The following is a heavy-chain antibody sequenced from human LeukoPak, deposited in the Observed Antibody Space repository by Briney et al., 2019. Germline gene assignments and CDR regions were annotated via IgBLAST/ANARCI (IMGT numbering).Heavy chain of an antibody. V-gene: IGHV1-69*04. CDR2: IIPILGIA. Sequence: GASVKVSCKAPGGTFSSYAISWVRQAPGQGLEWMGRIIPILGIANYAQKFQGRVTITADKSTSTAYMELSSLRSEDTAVYYCARDFIVVVAATGGWFDPWGQGTLVTVSS. J-gene: IGHJ5*02. D-gene: IGHD2-15*01. CDR3: ARDFIVVVAATGGWFDP. CDR1: GGTFSSYA.